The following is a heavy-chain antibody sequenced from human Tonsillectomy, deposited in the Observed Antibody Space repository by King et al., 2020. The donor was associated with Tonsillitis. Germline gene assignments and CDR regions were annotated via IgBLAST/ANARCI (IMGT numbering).Heavy chain of an antibody. J-gene: IGHJ6*02. Sequence: VQLVESGGGLVQPGGSLRLSCAASGFTFSSYSMNWVRQAPGKGLEWVSYISSSSSTIYYADSVKGRFTISRDNAKNSLYLQMSSLRAEDTAVYFCAGGGGYSYSYVSFSCYYYGMDVWGQGTTVTVSS. CDR3: AGGGGYSYSYVSFSCYYYGMDV. CDR1: GFTFSSYS. D-gene: IGHD5-18*01. V-gene: IGHV3-48*04. CDR2: ISSSSSTI.